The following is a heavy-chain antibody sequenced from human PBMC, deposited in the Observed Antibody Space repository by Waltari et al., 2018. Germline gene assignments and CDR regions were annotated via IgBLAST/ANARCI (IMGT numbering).Heavy chain of an antibody. CDR1: GLSFSNYW. J-gene: IGHJ4*02. D-gene: IGHD6-13*01. CDR2: IKPDGSEK. CDR3: TRGGRDSSWYWRD. Sequence: EVQLVESGGGLAQPGGSLRLSCAASGLSFSNYWMTWVRQASGKGPEGVANIKPDGSEKYYMDSVKGRFTISRDNAKNSLYLQMNNLRVEDTAVYYCTRGGRDSSWYWRDWGQGTLVTVSS. V-gene: IGHV3-7*01.